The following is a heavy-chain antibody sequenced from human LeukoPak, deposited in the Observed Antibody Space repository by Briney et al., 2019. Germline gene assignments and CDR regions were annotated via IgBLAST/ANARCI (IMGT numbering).Heavy chain of an antibody. D-gene: IGHD6-13*01. CDR3: ARVVAAAGGYYYYGMDV. J-gene: IGHJ6*02. CDR2: ICTSGST. CDR1: GGSISSYY. Sequence: PSETLSLTCTVSGGSISSYYWSWIRQPAGKGLEWIGRICTSGSTNYNPSLKRGGTMSVDTSKNQFSLKLSSVTAADTAVYYCARVVAAAGGYYYYGMDVWGQGTTVTVSS. V-gene: IGHV4-4*07.